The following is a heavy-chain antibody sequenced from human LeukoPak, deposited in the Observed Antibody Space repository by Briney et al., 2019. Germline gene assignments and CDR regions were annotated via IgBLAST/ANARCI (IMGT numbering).Heavy chain of an antibody. CDR1: GFTVSSNY. J-gene: IGHJ4*02. V-gene: IGHV3-66*01. Sequence: GGSLRLSCAASGFTVSSNYMSWVRQAPGKGLEWVSVIYSGGSTYYADSVKGRFTISRDNSKNTLYLQTNSLRAEDTAVYYCAREPDSGYDYGYFDYWGQGTLVTVSS. CDR3: AREPDSGYDYGYFDY. D-gene: IGHD5-12*01. CDR2: IYSGGST.